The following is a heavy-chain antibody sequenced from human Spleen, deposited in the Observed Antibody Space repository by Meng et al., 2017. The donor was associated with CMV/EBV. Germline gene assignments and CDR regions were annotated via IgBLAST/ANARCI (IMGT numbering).Heavy chain of an antibody. CDR2: IYSGGST. Sequence: GGSLRLSCAASGFTVSSNYMSWVRQAPGKGLEWVSVIYSGGSTYYADSVKGRFTISRDNSKNTLYLQMNSLRAEDTAVYYCAKDLVRRSLYYYYGMDVWGQGTTVTVSS. CDR3: AKDLVRRSLYYYYGMDV. V-gene: IGHV3-53*05. D-gene: IGHD1-1*01. J-gene: IGHJ6*02. CDR1: GFTVSSNY.